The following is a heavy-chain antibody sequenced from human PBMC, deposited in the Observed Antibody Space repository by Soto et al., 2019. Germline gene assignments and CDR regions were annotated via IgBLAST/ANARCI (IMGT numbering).Heavy chain of an antibody. CDR2: IIPIFGTA. D-gene: IGHD1-26*01. CDR3: ARSSGGNFGIIIEGTNWFAP. J-gene: IGHJ5*02. V-gene: IGHV1-69*06. Sequence: SVKVSCKASGYTFTSYFISWVRQAPGQGLEWMAGIIPIFGTANYAQKFQGRVTITADKSTSTAYVEVSSLTAEDTAMYYCARSSGGNFGIIIEGTNWFAPWGQG. CDR1: GYTFTSYF.